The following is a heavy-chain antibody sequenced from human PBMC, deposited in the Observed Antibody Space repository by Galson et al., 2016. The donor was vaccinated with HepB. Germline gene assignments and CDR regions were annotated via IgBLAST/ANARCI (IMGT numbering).Heavy chain of an antibody. J-gene: IGHJ6*02. CDR2: IYSGGTA. V-gene: IGHV3-53*01. CDR3: ARVPGYYYGMDV. CDR1: GFTVSSSY. Sequence: SLRLSCAASGFTVSSSYMNWVRRAPGKGLEWVSVIYSGGTAYFADSGGSTYYAYADSVKGRFTISRDNSKNTLYLQMNSLRTEDTAVYYFARVPGYYYGMDVWGQATTVTVSS.